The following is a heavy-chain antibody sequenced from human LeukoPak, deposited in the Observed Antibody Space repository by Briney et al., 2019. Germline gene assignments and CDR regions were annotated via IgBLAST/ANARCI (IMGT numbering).Heavy chain of an antibody. Sequence: ASVKVSCKASGGTFSSYAISWVRQAPGQGLEWMGWINPNSGGTNYAQKFQGRVTMTRDTSISTAYMELSRLRSDDTAVYYCARGSIRWELLQALDYWGQGTLVTVSS. J-gene: IGHJ4*02. CDR3: ARGSIRWELLQALDY. D-gene: IGHD1-26*01. V-gene: IGHV1-2*02. CDR2: INPNSGGT. CDR1: GGTFSSYA.